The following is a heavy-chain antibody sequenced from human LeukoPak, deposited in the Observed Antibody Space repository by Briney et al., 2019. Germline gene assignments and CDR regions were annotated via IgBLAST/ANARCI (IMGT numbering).Heavy chain of an antibody. CDR3: AREPEGVAAAGSFDY. V-gene: IGHV4-61*02. Sequence: SETLSLTCTASGGSISSGSYYWSWIRQPAGKGLEWIGRIYTSGSTNYNPSLKSRVTISVDTSKNQFSLKLSSVTAADTAVYYCAREPEGVAAAGSFDYWGQGTLVTVSS. CDR2: IYTSGST. J-gene: IGHJ4*02. D-gene: IGHD6-13*01. CDR1: GGSISSGSYY.